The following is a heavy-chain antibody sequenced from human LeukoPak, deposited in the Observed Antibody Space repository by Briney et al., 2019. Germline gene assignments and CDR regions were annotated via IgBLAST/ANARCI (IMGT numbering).Heavy chain of an antibody. D-gene: IGHD5-12*01. CDR1: GFTFSSYA. V-gene: IGHV3-30*02. CDR3: ARDGLGYDA. CDR2: IRYDGSNK. Sequence: GGSLRLSCAASGFTFSSYAMHWVRQGPGKGLEWVSFIRYDGSNKYYADSVKGRFTISRDNSKNSLYLQMNSLRADDTAVYYCARDGLGYDAWGPGTLVTVSS. J-gene: IGHJ5*02.